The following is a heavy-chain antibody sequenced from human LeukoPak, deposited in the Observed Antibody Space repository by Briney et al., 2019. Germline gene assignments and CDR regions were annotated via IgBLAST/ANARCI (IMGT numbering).Heavy chain of an antibody. Sequence: GASVKVSCKASGYTFTSYGISWVRQAPGQGLEWMGWTSAYNGNTNYAQKLQGRVTMTTDTSTSTAYMELRSLRSDDTAVYYCARDQDYYYDSSGYSSFDYWGQGTLVTVSS. CDR1: GYTFTSYG. D-gene: IGHD3-22*01. CDR2: TSAYNGNT. V-gene: IGHV1-18*01. J-gene: IGHJ4*02. CDR3: ARDQDYYYDSSGYSSFDY.